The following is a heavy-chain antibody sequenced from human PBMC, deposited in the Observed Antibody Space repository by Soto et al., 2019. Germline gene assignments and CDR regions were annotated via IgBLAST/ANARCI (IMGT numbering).Heavy chain of an antibody. D-gene: IGHD2-2*01. V-gene: IGHV3-53*01. CDR3: ARGTTSPNWFDP. CDR2: IYSGGST. J-gene: IGHJ5*02. Sequence: GGSLRLSCAASGFTVSSNYMSWVRQAPGKGLEWVSVIYSGGSTYYADSVKGRFTISRDNSKNTLYLQMNSLRAEDTAVYYCARGTTSPNWFDPWGQGTLVTVSS. CDR1: GFTVSSNY.